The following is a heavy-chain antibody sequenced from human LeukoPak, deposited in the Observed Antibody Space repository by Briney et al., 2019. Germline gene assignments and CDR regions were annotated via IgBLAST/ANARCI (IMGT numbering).Heavy chain of an antibody. CDR1: GFTFSSYS. CDR2: IKQDGSEK. CDR3: ARENPLGAGDFDY. J-gene: IGHJ4*02. Sequence: GRSLRLSCAASGFTFSSYSMSWVRQAPGKGLEWVANIKQDGSEKYYVDSVKGRFTISRDNAKNSLYLQMNSLRAEDTAVYYCARENPLGAGDFDYWGQGTLVTVSS. D-gene: IGHD3-10*01. V-gene: IGHV3-7*01.